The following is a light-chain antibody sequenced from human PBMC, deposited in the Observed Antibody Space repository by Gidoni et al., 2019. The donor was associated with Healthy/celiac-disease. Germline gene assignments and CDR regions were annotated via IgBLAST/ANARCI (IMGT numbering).Light chain of an antibody. J-gene: IGKJ1*01. V-gene: IGKV1-27*01. CDR3: QKYSSAPRT. Sequence: DIHMTQSPSSLSASVGDRVTITCRASQGISNYLAWYQQKPGKVPKLLIYAASTLQSGVPSRFSGSGSGTDFTLTISSLQPEDVATYYCQKYSSAPRTFXQXPKVXIK. CDR1: QGISNY. CDR2: AAS.